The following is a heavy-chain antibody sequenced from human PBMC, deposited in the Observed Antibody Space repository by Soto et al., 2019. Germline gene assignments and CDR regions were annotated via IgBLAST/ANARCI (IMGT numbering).Heavy chain of an antibody. Sequence: QVQLVQSGAEVKKPGASVKVSCKASGDTFTDYYIHWVRQAPGQGLEWMGTVNPSGGHTTYAQHCLCRMTXTXXXSXXTLYVELTSLTSEDTAVYYCARGGHVVVVTAALDYWGQGTLVTVSS. CDR1: GDTFTDYY. D-gene: IGHD2-21*02. CDR3: ARGGHVVVVTAALDY. J-gene: IGHJ4*02. V-gene: IGHV1-46*01. CDR2: VNPSGGHT.